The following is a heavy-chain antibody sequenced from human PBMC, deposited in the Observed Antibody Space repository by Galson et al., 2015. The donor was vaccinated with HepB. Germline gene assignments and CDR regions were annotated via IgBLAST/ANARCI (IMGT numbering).Heavy chain of an antibody. D-gene: IGHD6-13*01. V-gene: IGHV3-23*01. CDR3: AVPSTGSSYDYYGMDV. CDR1: GFTFSSYA. Sequence: SLRLSCAASGFTFSSYAMSWVRQAPGKGLEWVSAISGSGGSTYYADSVKGRFTISRDNSKNTLYLQMHSLRAEDTAVYYCAVPSTGSSYDYYGMDVWGQGTTVTVSS. CDR2: ISGSGGST. J-gene: IGHJ6*02.